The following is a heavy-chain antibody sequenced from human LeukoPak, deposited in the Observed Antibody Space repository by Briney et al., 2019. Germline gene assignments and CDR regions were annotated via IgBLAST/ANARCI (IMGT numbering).Heavy chain of an antibody. Sequence: PGRSLRLSCTASGFTFRSFGMHWVRQAPGKGLEWVAVIWYDGSNEYYTDSVKGRFTISRDNSKNTLYLQMNSLRAEDTAVYYCARELPPVVRYYFDYWGQGTLVTVSS. CDR3: ARELPPVVRYYFDY. CDR2: IWYDGSNE. CDR1: GFTFRSFG. J-gene: IGHJ4*02. D-gene: IGHD3-22*01. V-gene: IGHV3-33*01.